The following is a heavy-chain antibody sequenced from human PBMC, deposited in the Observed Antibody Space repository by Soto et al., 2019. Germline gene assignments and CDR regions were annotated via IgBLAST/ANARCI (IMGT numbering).Heavy chain of an antibody. Sequence: GASVKVSCKASGYTFTSYGISWVRQAPGQGLEWMGWISAYNGNTNYAQKLQGRVTMTTDTSTSTAYVELRSLRSDDTAVYYCARDYDLYYFDYWGQGTLVTVSS. D-gene: IGHD3-16*01. J-gene: IGHJ4*02. CDR2: ISAYNGNT. CDR1: GYTFTSYG. CDR3: ARDYDLYYFDY. V-gene: IGHV1-18*01.